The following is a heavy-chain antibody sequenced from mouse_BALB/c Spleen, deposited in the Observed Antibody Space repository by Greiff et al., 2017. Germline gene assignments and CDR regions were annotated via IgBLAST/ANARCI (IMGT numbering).Heavy chain of an antibody. V-gene: IGHV3-6*02. CDR2: ISYDGSN. CDR3: ARDDGYRDMDY. CDR1: GYSITSGYY. D-gene: IGHD1-2*01. Sequence: DVKLVESGPGLVKPSQSLSLTCSVTGYSITSGYYWNWIRQFPGNKLEWMGYISYDGSNNYNPSLKNRISITRDTSKNQFFLKLNSVTTEDTATYYCARDDGYRDMDYWGQGTSVTVSS. J-gene: IGHJ4*01.